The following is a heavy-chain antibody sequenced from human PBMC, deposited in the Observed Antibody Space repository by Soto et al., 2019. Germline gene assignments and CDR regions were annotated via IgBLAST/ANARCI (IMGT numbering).Heavy chain of an antibody. D-gene: IGHD2-2*01. Sequence: KTSETLSLTCTVSGGSVSSGSYYWSWIRQPPGKGLEWIGYIYYSGSTNYNPSLKSRVTISVDTSKNQFSLKLSSVTAADTAVYYCARVVPADYYYYGMDVWGQGTTVTVSS. CDR3: ARVVPADYYYYGMDV. V-gene: IGHV4-61*01. J-gene: IGHJ6*02. CDR1: GGSVSSGSYY. CDR2: IYYSGST.